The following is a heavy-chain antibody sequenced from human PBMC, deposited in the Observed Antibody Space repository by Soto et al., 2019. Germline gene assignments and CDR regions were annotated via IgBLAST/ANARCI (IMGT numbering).Heavy chain of an antibody. D-gene: IGHD4-17*01. CDR2: ILPIFGNA. Sequence: QIQLVQSGAEVKKPGSSVKVSCKASGGTFSTSSINWGRQAPGQRPEWMVNILPIFGNADYAQKFQDRVTITADKSTNTAYMELRSLFSEDTAVYYCASGHEYGGNSDAFDIWGQGTVVTVSS. V-gene: IGHV1-69*04. J-gene: IGHJ3*02. CDR1: GGTFSTSS. CDR3: ASGHEYGGNSDAFDI.